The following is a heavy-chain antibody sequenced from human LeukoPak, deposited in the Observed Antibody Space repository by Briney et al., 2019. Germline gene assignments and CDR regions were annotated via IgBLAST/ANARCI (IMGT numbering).Heavy chain of an antibody. Sequence: GGSLRLSCAASGFTFSSYSMNWVRQAPGKGLEWVSSISSSSYIYYADSVKGRFTISRDNAKNSLYLQMNSLRAEDTAVYYCARDQNTNIVVVPAAYFDYWGQGTLVTVSS. V-gene: IGHV3-21*01. D-gene: IGHD2-2*01. J-gene: IGHJ4*02. CDR2: ISSSSYI. CDR1: GFTFSSYS. CDR3: ARDQNTNIVVVPAAYFDY.